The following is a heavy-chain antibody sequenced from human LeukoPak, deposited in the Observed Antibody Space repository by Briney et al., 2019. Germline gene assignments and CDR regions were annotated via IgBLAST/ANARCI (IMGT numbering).Heavy chain of an antibody. Sequence: GASVKVSCKASGYTFTSYGINWVRQAPGQGLEWMGWISAYNGDTNYAQKLQGRVTMTTDTSTSTAYMELRSLRSDDTAVYYCARHSSDWEFDYWGQGTLVTVSS. CDR1: GYTFTSYG. CDR3: ARHSSDWEFDY. CDR2: ISAYNGDT. J-gene: IGHJ4*02. V-gene: IGHV1-18*01. D-gene: IGHD6-19*01.